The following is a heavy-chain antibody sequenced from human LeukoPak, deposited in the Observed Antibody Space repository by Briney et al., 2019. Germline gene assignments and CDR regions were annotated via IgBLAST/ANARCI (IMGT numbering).Heavy chain of an antibody. CDR1: GDSISSYF. Sequence: SETLSLTCTVSGDSISSYFWSWIRQPPGKGLEWIGYIFYSGSTNYNPSLKSRVTISVDTSKNQFSLKLSSVTAADTAVYYCASGPTSGGFYYYYGLDVWGQGTTVTVSS. V-gene: IGHV4-59*01. D-gene: IGHD3-10*01. CDR3: ASGPTSGGFYYYYGLDV. J-gene: IGHJ6*02. CDR2: IFYSGST.